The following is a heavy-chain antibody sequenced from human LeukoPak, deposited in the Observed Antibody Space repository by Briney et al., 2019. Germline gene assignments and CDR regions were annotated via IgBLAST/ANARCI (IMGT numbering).Heavy chain of an antibody. CDR2: INPSGGST. CDR1: GYTFTSYY. CDR3: ARDPRQASYYDFWSGPGGYFDY. D-gene: IGHD3-3*01. J-gene: IGHJ4*02. V-gene: IGHV1-46*01. Sequence: ASMKVSCKASGYTFTSYYMHWVRQAPGQGLEWMGIINPSGGSTSYAQKFRGRVTMTRDTSTSTVYMELSSLRSEDTAVYYCARDPRQASYYDFWSGPGGYFDYWGQGTLVTVSS.